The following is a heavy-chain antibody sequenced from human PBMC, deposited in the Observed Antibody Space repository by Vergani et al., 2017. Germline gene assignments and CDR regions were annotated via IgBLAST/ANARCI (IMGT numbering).Heavy chain of an antibody. J-gene: IGHJ4*02. CDR3: ARGRYSGYDFDY. CDR1: GGSFSGYY. CDR2: INHSGST. Sequence: QVQLQQWGAGLLKPSETLSLTCAVYGGSFSGYYWSWIRQPPGKGREWIGEINHSGSTNYNPSLKSRVTISVDTSKNKFSLKWSSVTAADTAVYYCARGRYSGYDFDYWGQGTLVTVSS. D-gene: IGHD5-12*01. V-gene: IGHV4-34*01.